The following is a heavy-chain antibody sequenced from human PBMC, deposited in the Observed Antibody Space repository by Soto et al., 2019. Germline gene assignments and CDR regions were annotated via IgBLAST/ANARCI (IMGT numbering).Heavy chain of an antibody. CDR3: ARVYPGYGMDA. V-gene: IGHV3-33*01. CDR1: GFTFSSYG. D-gene: IGHD2-2*01. J-gene: IGHJ6*02. Sequence: QVQLVESGGGVVQPGRSLRLSCAASGFTFSSYGMHWVRQAPGKGLEWVAVIWYDGSNKYYADSVKGRFTISRDNSKNTRNPKMNSLRAEDTDVSYCARVYPGYGMDAWGQGTTVTVCS. CDR2: IWYDGSNK.